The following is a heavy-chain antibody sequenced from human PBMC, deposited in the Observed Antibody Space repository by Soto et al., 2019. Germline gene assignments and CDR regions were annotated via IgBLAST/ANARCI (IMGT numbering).Heavy chain of an antibody. D-gene: IGHD5-12*01. CDR1: GFTFSSYA. V-gene: IGHV3-23*01. Sequence: GGSLRLSCAASGFTFSSYAMSWVRQAPGKGLEWVSAISGSGGSTYYADSVKGRFTISRDNSKNTLYLQMNSLRAEDTAVYYCAKGAEVATIGASGLFYYYYMDVWGKGTTVTVSS. CDR3: AKGAEVATIGASGLFYYYYMDV. CDR2: ISGSGGST. J-gene: IGHJ6*03.